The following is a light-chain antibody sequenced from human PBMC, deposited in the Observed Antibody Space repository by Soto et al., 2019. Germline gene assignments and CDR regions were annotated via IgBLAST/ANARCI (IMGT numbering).Light chain of an antibody. V-gene: IGKV1-39*01. CDR2: SAS. CDR1: QYVDRY. CDR3: QQSSNIPWT. Sequence: DSQMTQSPSSLSASVGDSVTITCRTSQYVDRYLSWYQQIPGRAPKLLIYSASSLVTGVPPRFRGSASGTEFTLSISSLQREDFVTYFCQQSSNIPWTFGQGTKVDIK. J-gene: IGKJ1*01.